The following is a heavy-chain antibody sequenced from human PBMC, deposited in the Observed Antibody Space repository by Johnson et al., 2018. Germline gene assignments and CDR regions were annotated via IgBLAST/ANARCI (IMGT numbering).Heavy chain of an antibody. CDR2: IGTTGDT. V-gene: IGHV3-13*01. CDR3: TRETLRNAFDI. CDR1: GFTFSTYD. J-gene: IGHJ3*02. Sequence: VQLVESGGGLVQPGGSLRLSCAASGFTFSTYDMPWVRQATGKGLEWVSAIGTTGDTYYSGSVKGRFSISRENAKNSLYLQMNSLRAGDTAVYYCTRETLRNAFDIWGQGTMVTVSS. D-gene: IGHD3-16*01.